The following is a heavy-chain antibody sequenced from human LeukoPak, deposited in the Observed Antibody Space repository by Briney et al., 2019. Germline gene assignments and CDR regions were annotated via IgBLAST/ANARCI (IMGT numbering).Heavy chain of an antibody. CDR1: GFTFSNAW. D-gene: IGHD3-3*01. CDR3: TTLGRYDFWSGYYPYYYYYMDV. J-gene: IGHJ6*03. V-gene: IGHV3-15*01. Sequence: PGGSLRLSCAASGFTFSNAWMSWVRQAPGKGLEWVGRIKSKTDGGTTDYAAPVKGRFTISRGDSKNTLYLQMNSLKTEDTAVYYCTTLGRYDFWSGYYPYYYYYMDVWGKGTTVTVSS. CDR2: IKSKTDGGTT.